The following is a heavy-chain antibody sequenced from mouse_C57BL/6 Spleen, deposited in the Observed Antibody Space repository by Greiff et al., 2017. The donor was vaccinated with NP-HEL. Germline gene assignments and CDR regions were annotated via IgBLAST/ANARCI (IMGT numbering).Heavy chain of an antibody. CDR3: ARRYYGSSLYWYFDV. CDR2: ISGGGGNT. J-gene: IGHJ1*03. V-gene: IGHV5-9*01. D-gene: IGHD1-1*01. Sequence: EVMLVESGGGLVKPGGSLKLSCAASGFTFSSYTMSWVRQTPEKRLEWVATISGGGGNTYYPDSVKGRFTISRDNAKNTLYLQMSSLRSEDTALYYCARRYYGSSLYWYFDVWGTGTTVTVSS. CDR1: GFTFSSYT.